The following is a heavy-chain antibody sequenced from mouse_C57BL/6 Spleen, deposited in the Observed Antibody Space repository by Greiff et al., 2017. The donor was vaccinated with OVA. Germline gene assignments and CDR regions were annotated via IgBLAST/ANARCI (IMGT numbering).Heavy chain of an antibody. J-gene: IGHJ2*01. CDR3: ARWYYGSIDY. CDR1: GYTFTSYW. D-gene: IGHD1-1*01. CDR2: IDPSDSYT. V-gene: IGHV1-69*01. Sequence: QVQLQQPGAELVMPGASVKLSCKASGYTFTSYWMHWVKQRPGQGLEWIGEIDPSDSYTNYNQKFKGQSTLTVDKSSSTAYMQLSSLTAEDAAVYYCARWYYGSIDYWGQGTTLTVSS.